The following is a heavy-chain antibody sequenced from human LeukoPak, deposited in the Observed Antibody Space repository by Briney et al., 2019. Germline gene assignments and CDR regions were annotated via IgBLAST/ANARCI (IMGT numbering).Heavy chain of an antibody. Sequence: ASVNVSCKTSGYSFTGYYIHWVRQAPGQGLEWMGRINPNSGGPNYGQKFQGTVTMTRDTSISTAYLELSNLRSDDTAAYYCVRGYSYGFYFDYWGQGSLVTVSS. CDR3: VRGYSYGFYFDY. CDR2: INPNSGGP. D-gene: IGHD5-18*01. CDR1: GYSFTGYY. J-gene: IGHJ4*02. V-gene: IGHV1-2*06.